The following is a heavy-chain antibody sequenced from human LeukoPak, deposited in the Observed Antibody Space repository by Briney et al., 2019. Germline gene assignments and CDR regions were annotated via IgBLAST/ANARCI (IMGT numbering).Heavy chain of an antibody. CDR2: IYSGGST. Sequence: QPGGSLRLSRVASGFTVSSNYMSWVRQAPGKGLEWVSVIYSGGSTYYADSVKGRFTISKDNSKNTLYLQMNSLRAEDTAVYYCARYFYDSSGYPYYFDYWGQGTLVTVSS. D-gene: IGHD3-22*01. CDR3: ARYFYDSSGYPYYFDY. V-gene: IGHV3-53*01. CDR1: GFTVSSNY. J-gene: IGHJ4*02.